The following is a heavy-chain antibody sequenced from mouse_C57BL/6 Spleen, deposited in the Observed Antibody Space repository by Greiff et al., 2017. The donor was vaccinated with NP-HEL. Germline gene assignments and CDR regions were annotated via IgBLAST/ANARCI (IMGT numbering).Heavy chain of an antibody. CDR2: INPSTGGT. CDR1: GYSFTGYY. V-gene: IGHV1-42*01. J-gene: IGHJ3*01. D-gene: IGHD2-1*01. CDR3: ARGHYYGAY. Sequence: EVQVVESGPELVKPGASVKISCKASGYSFTGYYMNWVKQSPEKSLEWIGEINPSTGGTTYNQKFKAKATLTVDKSSSTAYMQLKSLTSEDSAVYYCARGHYYGAYWGQGTLVTVSA.